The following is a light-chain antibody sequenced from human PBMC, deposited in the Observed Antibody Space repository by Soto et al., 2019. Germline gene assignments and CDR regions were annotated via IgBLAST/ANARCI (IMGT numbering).Light chain of an antibody. CDR1: QGISSY. V-gene: IGKV1-9*01. Sequence: DIQLTQSPSFLSASVGDRVTITCRASQGISSYVAWYQQKPGKAPKVLIYAASTLKSGVPSRFSGSGSGTEFTLTISSLQPEDFATYHCQQFKNYPLTFGGGTRVEIK. CDR2: AAS. J-gene: IGKJ4*01. CDR3: QQFKNYPLT.